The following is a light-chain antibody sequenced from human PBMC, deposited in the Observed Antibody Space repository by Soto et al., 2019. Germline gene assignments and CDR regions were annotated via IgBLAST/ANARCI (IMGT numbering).Light chain of an antibody. CDR1: QSVSNN. CDR3: QQYNNWLTWT. J-gene: IGKJ1*01. Sequence: EIVLTQSPGTLSLSPGERATLSCRASQSVSNNYLAWYQQKPGQAPRLLIYGASNRATGIPDRFSGSGSGTEFTLTISSLQSEDFAVYYCQQYNNWLTWTFGQGTKVDI. CDR2: GAS. V-gene: IGKV3D-15*01.